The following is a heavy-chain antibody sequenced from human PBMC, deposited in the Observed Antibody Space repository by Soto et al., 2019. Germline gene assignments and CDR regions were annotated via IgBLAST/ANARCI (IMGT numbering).Heavy chain of an antibody. D-gene: IGHD3-3*01. V-gene: IGHV1-18*01. CDR2: ISAYNGNT. J-gene: IGHJ6*02. CDR3: ASSITIFGVVIPYYYYGMDV. Sequence: ERMGWISAYNGNTNYAQKLQGRVTMTTDTSTSTAYMELRSLRSDDTAVYYCASSITIFGVVIPYYYYGMDVWGQGTTVTVSS.